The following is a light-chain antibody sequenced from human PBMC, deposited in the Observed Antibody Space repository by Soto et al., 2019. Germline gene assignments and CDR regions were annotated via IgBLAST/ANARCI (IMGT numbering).Light chain of an antibody. CDR1: QSVSSN. CDR3: QQHNNWPPLT. CDR2: VAS. Sequence: EIVMTQSPATLSVSPGERATLSCRASQSVSSNLAWYQQKPVQAPRLLIYVASTKATGIPARFSGSGSGTEFNLTISSLQSEDFAVYYCQQHNNWPPLTFGQGTTVEIK. V-gene: IGKV3-15*01. J-gene: IGKJ1*01.